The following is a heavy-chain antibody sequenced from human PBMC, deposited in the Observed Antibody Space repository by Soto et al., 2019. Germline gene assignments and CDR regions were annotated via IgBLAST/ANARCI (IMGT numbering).Heavy chain of an antibody. Sequence: SETLSLTCTVSGGSISSSSYYWGWIRQPPGKGLEWIGSIYYSGSTYYNPSLKSRVTISVDTSKNQFSLKLSSVTAADTAVYYCATNEFGEFYRWFEPWGQGTLVTVSS. CDR3: ATNEFGEFYRWFEP. CDR1: GGSISSSSYY. CDR2: IYYSGST. V-gene: IGHV4-39*01. J-gene: IGHJ5*02. D-gene: IGHD3-10*01.